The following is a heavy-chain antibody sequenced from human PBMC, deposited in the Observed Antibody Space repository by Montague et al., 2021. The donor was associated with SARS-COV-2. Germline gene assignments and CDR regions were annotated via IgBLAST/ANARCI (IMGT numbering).Heavy chain of an antibody. CDR2: INHTGST. CDR1: GGSFSNKY. J-gene: IGHJ4*02. CDR3: ARGLMSGSYYLGLDY. D-gene: IGHD1-26*01. Sequence: SETLSLTCAVYGGSFSNKYWTWIRQPPGKGLEWIGEINHTGSTNYKPSLKRRVIISVDTSKNQFSLKVSSVTAADTAVYYCARGLMSGSYYLGLDYWGQGTLVTVSS. V-gene: IGHV4-34*01.